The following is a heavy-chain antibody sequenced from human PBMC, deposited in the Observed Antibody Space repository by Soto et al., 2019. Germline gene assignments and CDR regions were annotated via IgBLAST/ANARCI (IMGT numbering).Heavy chain of an antibody. D-gene: IGHD2-21*02. Sequence: SVTVSCKASGGTFSSYAISWVRQAPGQGLEWMGGIIPIFGTANYAQKFQGRVTITADESTSTAYMELSSLRSEDTAVYYCARRGRFCGGDCYFDYWGQGTLVTVSS. J-gene: IGHJ4*02. CDR1: GGTFSSYA. CDR2: IIPIFGTA. CDR3: ARRGRFCGGDCYFDY. V-gene: IGHV1-69*13.